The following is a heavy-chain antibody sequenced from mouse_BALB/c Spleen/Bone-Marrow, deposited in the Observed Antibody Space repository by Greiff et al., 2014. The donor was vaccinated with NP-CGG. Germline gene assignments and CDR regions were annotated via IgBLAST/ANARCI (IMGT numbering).Heavy chain of an antibody. CDR3: ARSLRWYFDV. CDR1: GYTFTSYT. V-gene: IGHV1-4*01. CDR2: INPSSGYT. J-gene: IGHJ1*01. D-gene: IGHD1-1*01. Sequence: VQVVESGAELARPGASVKMSCKASGYTFTSYTMHWVKQRPGQGLEWIGYINPSSGYTSYNQKFKDKATLTADKSSSTAYMQLSSLTSEDSAVYYCARSLRWYFDVWGAGTTVTVSS.